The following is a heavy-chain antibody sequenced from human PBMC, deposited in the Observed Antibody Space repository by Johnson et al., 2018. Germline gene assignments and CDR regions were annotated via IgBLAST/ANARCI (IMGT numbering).Heavy chain of an antibody. CDR2: IKSKTDGGTT. D-gene: IGHD3-10*01. CDR3: TTGITMVRGVIISDYYMDV. CDR1: GFTFSNAW. V-gene: IGHV3-15*07. Sequence: VQLVESGGGLVKPGGSLRLSCAASGFTFSNAWMNWVRQAPGKGLEWVGRIKSKTDGGTTDYAAPVKGRFTISRDDSKNTLYLQMNSLKTEDTAVYYCTTGITMVRGVIISDYYMDVWGKGTTVTVSS. J-gene: IGHJ6*03.